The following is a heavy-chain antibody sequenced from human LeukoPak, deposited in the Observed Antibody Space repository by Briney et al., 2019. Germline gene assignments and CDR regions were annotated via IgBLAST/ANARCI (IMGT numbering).Heavy chain of an antibody. CDR3: ATSTLDTATGWAFDI. Sequence: SETLSLTCAVSGGSLSSSNRWSWVRQPPGKGLEWIGEIYHSGSTNYNPSLKSRVTISVDKSKNQFSLKLSSVTAADTAVYYCATSTLDTATGWAFDIWGQGTLVTVSS. CDR1: GGSLSSSNR. V-gene: IGHV4-4*02. CDR2: IYHSGST. D-gene: IGHD5-18*01. J-gene: IGHJ4*02.